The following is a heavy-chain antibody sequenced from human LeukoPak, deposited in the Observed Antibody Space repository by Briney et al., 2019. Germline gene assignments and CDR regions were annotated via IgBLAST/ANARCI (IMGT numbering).Heavy chain of an antibody. D-gene: IGHD6-19*01. CDR1: GFTVSSNY. V-gene: IGHV3-53*01. Sequence: GGSLRLTCAASGFTVSSNYMSWVRQAPGKGLEWVSVIYSGGSTYYADSVKGRFTISRDNSKNTLYLQMNSLRAEDTAVYYCARVTLYSSGWYYYYYMDVWGKGTTVTVSS. J-gene: IGHJ6*03. CDR3: ARVTLYSSGWYYYYYMDV. CDR2: IYSGGST.